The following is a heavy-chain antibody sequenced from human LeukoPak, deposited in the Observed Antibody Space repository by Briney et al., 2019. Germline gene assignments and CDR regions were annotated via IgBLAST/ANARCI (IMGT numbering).Heavy chain of an antibody. CDR3: ARGANWAFEY. CDR2: SSTSDAI. J-gene: IGHJ4*02. V-gene: IGHV3-48*04. CDR1: GFTFSSYS. D-gene: IGHD7-27*01. Sequence: GGSLRLSCAASGFTFSSYSINWVRQAPGKGLEWISYSSTSDAIYYADSVKGRFTVSRDNAKNSLYLQMNSLRADDTAVYFCARGANWAFEYWGQGTLVTVSS.